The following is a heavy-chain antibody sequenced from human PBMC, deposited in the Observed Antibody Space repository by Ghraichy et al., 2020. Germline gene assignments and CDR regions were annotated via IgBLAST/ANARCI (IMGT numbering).Heavy chain of an antibody. CDR2: ISSSGSTI. D-gene: IGHD1-26*01. J-gene: IGHJ6*02. V-gene: IGHV3-48*01. CDR3: ARGRWEEYGMDV. CDR1: GFTFSSYS. Sequence: GGLRLSCVASGFTFSSYSMNWVRQAPGKGLEWVSYISSSGSTIYYADSVKGRFTISRDNAKNSLYLQMNSLRAEDTAVYYCARGRWEEYGMDVWGQGTTVTVSS.